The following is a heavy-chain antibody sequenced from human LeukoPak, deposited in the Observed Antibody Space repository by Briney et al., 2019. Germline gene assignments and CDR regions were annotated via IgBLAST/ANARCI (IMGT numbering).Heavy chain of an antibody. CDR1: GGSISSGSYY. CDR2: IYTSGST. CDR3: ARSSPVGATFYFDC. D-gene: IGHD1-26*01. V-gene: IGHV4-61*02. Sequence: SQTLSLTCTVSGGSISSGSYYWSWIRQPAGKGLEWIGRIYTSGSTNYNPSLKSRVTISVDTSKNQFSLKLSSVTAADTAVYYCARSSPVGATFYFDCWGQGTLVTVSS. J-gene: IGHJ4*02.